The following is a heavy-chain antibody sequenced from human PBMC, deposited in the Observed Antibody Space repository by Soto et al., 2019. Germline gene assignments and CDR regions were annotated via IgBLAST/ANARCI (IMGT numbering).Heavy chain of an antibody. D-gene: IGHD3-10*01. CDR3: ARGRRYYGSGRLKIDY. Sequence: PSETLSLTCAVYGGSFSGYYWSWIRQPPGKGLEWIGEINHSGSTNYNPSLKSRVTISVDTSKNQFSLKLSSVTAADTAVCYCARGRRYYGSGRLKIDYWGQGTLVTVSS. V-gene: IGHV4-34*01. CDR2: INHSGST. CDR1: GGSFSGYY. J-gene: IGHJ4*02.